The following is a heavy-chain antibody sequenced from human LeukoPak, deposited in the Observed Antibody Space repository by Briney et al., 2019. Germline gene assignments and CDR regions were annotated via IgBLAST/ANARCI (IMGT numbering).Heavy chain of an antibody. Sequence: SLRLSCTASGFTFGDYVMSWVRQAPGKGLEWVGFIRSKAYGGTTEYAASVKGRFTISRDDSKSIAYLQMNSLKTEDTAVYYCTRARTYSSSWYYFGFWGQGTLVTVSS. V-gene: IGHV3-49*04. CDR2: IRSKAYGGTT. CDR3: TRARTYSSSWYYFGF. CDR1: GFTFGDYV. D-gene: IGHD6-13*01. J-gene: IGHJ4*02.